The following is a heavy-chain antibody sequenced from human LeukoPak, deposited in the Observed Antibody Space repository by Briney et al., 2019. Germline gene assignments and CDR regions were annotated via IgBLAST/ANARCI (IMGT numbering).Heavy chain of an antibody. CDR3: AKDRSLDSSGYSYFDY. D-gene: IGHD3-22*01. CDR1: GFTFSNYA. CDR2: IRYDGSNK. Sequence: GGSLRLSCTASGFTFSNYAMHWVRQAPGKGLEWVAFIRYDGSNKYYADSVKGRFTISRDNSKNTLYLQMNSLRAEDTAVYYCAKDRSLDSSGYSYFDYWGQGTLVTVSS. V-gene: IGHV3-30*02. J-gene: IGHJ4*02.